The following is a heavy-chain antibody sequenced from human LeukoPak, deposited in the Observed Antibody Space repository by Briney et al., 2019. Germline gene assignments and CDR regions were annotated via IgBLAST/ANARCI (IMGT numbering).Heavy chain of an antibody. Sequence: PGGSLRLSCAASGFTFSSYGMSWARQAPGKGPEWVANIKQDQSEKYYVDSVKGRFTISRDNAKKSLYLQMDSLRVEDTAIYYCAREGVPDFWGQGTLVTVSS. J-gene: IGHJ4*02. CDR2: IKQDQSEK. V-gene: IGHV3-7*01. CDR1: GFTFSSYG. CDR3: AREGVPDF. D-gene: IGHD2-8*01.